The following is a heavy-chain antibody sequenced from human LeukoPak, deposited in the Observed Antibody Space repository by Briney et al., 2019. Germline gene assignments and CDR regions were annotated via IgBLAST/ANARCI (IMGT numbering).Heavy chain of an antibody. CDR2: ISSSGTTI. CDR3: ARKYCSTTSCLFDN. CDR1: GFTFSSYA. Sequence: PGGSLRLSCAASGFTFSSYAMSWVRQAPGKGLQWVSDISSSGTTIYYADSVKGRFTISRDNAKNSLYLQMNSLRAEDTAVYYCARKYCSTTSCLFDNWGQGTLVTVSS. V-gene: IGHV3-48*03. D-gene: IGHD2-2*01. J-gene: IGHJ4*02.